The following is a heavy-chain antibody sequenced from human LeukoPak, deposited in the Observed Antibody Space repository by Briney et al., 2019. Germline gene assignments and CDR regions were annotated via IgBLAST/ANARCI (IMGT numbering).Heavy chain of an antibody. CDR1: GFTFSSYS. J-gene: IGHJ4*02. D-gene: IGHD3-10*01. CDR2: ISSSSSYI. CDR3: ARATRGLWFGELDY. V-gene: IGHV3-21*04. Sequence: PGGSLRLSCAASGFTFSSYSMNWVRQAPGKGLEWVSSISSSSSYIYYADSVKGRFTISRDNAKNSLYLQMNSLRAEDTAVYYCARATRGLWFGELDYWGQGTLVTVSS.